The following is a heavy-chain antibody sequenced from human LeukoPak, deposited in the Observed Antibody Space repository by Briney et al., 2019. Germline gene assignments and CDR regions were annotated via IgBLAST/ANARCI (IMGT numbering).Heavy chain of an antibody. CDR2: IDPSDSYT. CDR3: ARHTTLAYCGGDCYSGDY. J-gene: IGHJ4*02. Sequence: GESLKISCKGSGYSFTSYWISWVRQMPGKGLEWMGRIDPSDSYTNYSPSFQGHVTISADKSISTAYLQWSSLKASDTAMYYCARHTTLAYCGGDCYSGDYWGQGTLVTVSS. D-gene: IGHD2-21*02. CDR1: GYSFTSYW. V-gene: IGHV5-10-1*01.